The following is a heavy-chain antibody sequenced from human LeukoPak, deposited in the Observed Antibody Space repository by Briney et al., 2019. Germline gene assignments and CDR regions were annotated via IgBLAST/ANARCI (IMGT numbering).Heavy chain of an antibody. J-gene: IGHJ6*02. CDR2: INDGGSA. D-gene: IGHD3-16*01. V-gene: IGHV4-34*01. CDR1: GGSFTGFY. Sequence: SETLSLTCGISGGSFTGFYWSWIRQSPGKGLEWLGEINDGGSANYNPSLKSRVTISVDTSKNQFSLKLSSVTAADTAVYYCARDALAPTRDGGVYYYGMDVWGQGTTVTVSS. CDR3: ARDALAPTRDGGVYYYGMDV.